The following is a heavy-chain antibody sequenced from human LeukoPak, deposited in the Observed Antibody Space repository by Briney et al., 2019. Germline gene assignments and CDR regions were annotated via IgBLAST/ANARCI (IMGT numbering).Heavy chain of an antibody. CDR1: GFTFSSYA. J-gene: IGHJ4*02. CDR3: AKVIVVVVAATRGFDY. CDR2: ISGSGGST. Sequence: PGGSLRLSCAASGFTFSSYAMSWVRQAPGKGLEWVSAISGSGGSTYYADSVKGRFTISRDNSKNTLYLQMNGLRAEDTAVYYCAKVIVVVVAATRGFDYWGQGTLVTVSS. V-gene: IGHV3-23*01. D-gene: IGHD2-15*01.